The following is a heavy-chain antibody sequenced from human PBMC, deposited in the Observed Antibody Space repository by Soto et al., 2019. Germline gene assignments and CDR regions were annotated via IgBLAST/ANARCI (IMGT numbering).Heavy chain of an antibody. CDR3: ARVDHRGYFTILTDY. CDR2: IYDSVNT. Sequence: SETLSLTCTVSGDSLSSGGHYWSWIRQHPGKGLEWIGHIYDSVNTYYSPSLRSRVTISADMSKNQFSLNLRSVTAADTAVYYCARVDHRGYFTILTDYWGQGALVTVSS. CDR1: GDSLSSGGHY. D-gene: IGHD3-9*01. V-gene: IGHV4-31*03. J-gene: IGHJ4*02.